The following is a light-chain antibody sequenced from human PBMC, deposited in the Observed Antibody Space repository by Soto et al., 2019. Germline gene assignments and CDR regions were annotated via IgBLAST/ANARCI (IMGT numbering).Light chain of an antibody. CDR3: SSYTITTALV. CDR1: SSDVGSYNR. J-gene: IGLJ6*01. V-gene: IGLV2-18*02. Sequence: QSVLTQPPSVSGSPGQSVTISCTGTSSDVGSYNRVSWYLQPPGTAPKLMIYEVSNRPSGVPDRFSGSKSGNTASLTISGLQAEDEADYYCSSYTITTALVFGSGTKLTVL. CDR2: EVS.